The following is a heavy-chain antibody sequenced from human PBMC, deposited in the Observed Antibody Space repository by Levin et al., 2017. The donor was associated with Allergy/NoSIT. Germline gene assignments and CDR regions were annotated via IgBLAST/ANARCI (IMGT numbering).Heavy chain of an antibody. J-gene: IGHJ6*03. D-gene: IGHD5-12*01. CDR2: IYYSGST. CDR1: GGSISSSSYY. CDR3: ALRPRGYGSYYYYYMDV. Sequence: SETLSLTCTVSGGSISSSSYYWGWIRQPPGKGLEWIGSIYYSGSTYYNPSLKSRVTISVDTSKNQFSLKLSSVTAADTAVYYCALRPRGYGSYYYYYMDVWGKGTTVTVSS. V-gene: IGHV4-39*01.